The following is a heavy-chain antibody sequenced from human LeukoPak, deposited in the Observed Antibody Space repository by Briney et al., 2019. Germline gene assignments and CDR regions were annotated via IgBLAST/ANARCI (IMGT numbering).Heavy chain of an antibody. CDR3: TRGTRWLQFQSFVDY. D-gene: IGHD5-24*01. V-gene: IGHV3-49*04. Sequence: GGSLRLSCTASGFTLGDYAMIWVRQAPGKGLEWVGIIRSKAFGGTTEYAASVKGRFTISRDDSKSIAYLQMNSLKTEDTAVYYCTRGTRWLQFQSFVDYWGQGTLVTVSS. CDR1: GFTLGDYA. CDR2: IRSKAFGGTT. J-gene: IGHJ4*02.